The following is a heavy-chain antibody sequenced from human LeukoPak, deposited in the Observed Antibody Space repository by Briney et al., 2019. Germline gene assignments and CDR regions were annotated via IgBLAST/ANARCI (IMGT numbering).Heavy chain of an antibody. J-gene: IGHJ4*02. Sequence: GGSLRLSCAASGFTFSSYEMNWVRQAPGKGLEWVSYVSSSGSTIYYADSVKGRFTISRDNAKNSLYLQMSSLRAEDTAVYYCARRPYYDSSGALGNAGLWGQGTLVTVSS. V-gene: IGHV3-48*03. D-gene: IGHD3-22*01. CDR3: ARRPYYDSSGALGNAGL. CDR1: GFTFSSYE. CDR2: VSSSGSTI.